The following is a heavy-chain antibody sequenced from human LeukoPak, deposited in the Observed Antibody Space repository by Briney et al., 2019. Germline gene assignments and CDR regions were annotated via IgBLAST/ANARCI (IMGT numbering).Heavy chain of an antibody. V-gene: IGHV3-9*03. CDR1: GFTFDDYA. D-gene: IGHD6-13*01. Sequence: PGGSLRLSCAASGFTFDDYAMHWVRQAPGKGLEWVSGISWNSGSIGYADSVKGRFTISRDNAKNSLYLQMNSLRAEDMALYYCAKSSNWYVGDAFDIWGQGTMVTVSS. CDR3: AKSSNWYVGDAFDI. CDR2: ISWNSGSI. J-gene: IGHJ3*02.